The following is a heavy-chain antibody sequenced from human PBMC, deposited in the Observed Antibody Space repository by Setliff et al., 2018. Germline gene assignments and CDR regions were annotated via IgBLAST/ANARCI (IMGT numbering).Heavy chain of an antibody. V-gene: IGHV1-18*01. CDR3: ARDQWTYDSSGYYYRFDY. J-gene: IGHJ4*02. CDR1: GGTFSSYA. Sequence: ASVKVSCKASGGTFSSYAISWVRQAPGQGLEWMGWISDYNGNTNYAQKLQGRVTMTTDTSTSTAYMELKSLRSDDTAVYYCARDQWTYDSSGYYYRFDYWGQGTLVTVSS. D-gene: IGHD3-22*01. CDR2: ISDYNGNT.